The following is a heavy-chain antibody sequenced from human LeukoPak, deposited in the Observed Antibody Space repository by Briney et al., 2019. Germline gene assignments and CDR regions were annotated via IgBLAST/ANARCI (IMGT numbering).Heavy chain of an antibody. CDR1: GFTFSSHW. CDR3: ARDTDGPGY. CDR2: MKQDGSEQ. V-gene: IGHV3-7*01. Sequence: GGSLRLSCAASGFTFSSHWVSWVRQAPGKGLEWVANMKQDGSEQYYADSVKGRFTISRDNAQNSLYLQMNSLRVEDTAVYYCARDTDGPGYWGQGTLVTVSS. J-gene: IGHJ4*02. D-gene: IGHD4-17*01.